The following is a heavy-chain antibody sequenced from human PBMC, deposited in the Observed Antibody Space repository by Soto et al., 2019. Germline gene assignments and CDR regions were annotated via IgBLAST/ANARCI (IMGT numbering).Heavy chain of an antibody. CDR1: GGTFSSYT. Sequence: QVQLVQSGAEVKKPGSSVKVSCKASGGTFSSYTISWVRQASGQGLEWMGRIIPILGIANYAQKFQGRVTITADKSTSTAYMELSSLRSEDTAVYYCASTYSGYNYGPDFDIWGQGTIVTVSS. J-gene: IGHJ3*02. CDR2: IIPILGIA. V-gene: IGHV1-69*02. D-gene: IGHD5-12*01. CDR3: ASTYSGYNYGPDFDI.